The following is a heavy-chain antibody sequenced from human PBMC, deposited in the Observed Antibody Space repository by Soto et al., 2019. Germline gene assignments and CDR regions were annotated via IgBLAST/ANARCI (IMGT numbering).Heavy chain of an antibody. V-gene: IGHV1-18*01. CDR1: GYTFTSYG. Sequence: GASVKVSCKASGYTFTSYGISWVRQAPGQGLEWMGWISAYNGNTNYAQRLQGRVTMTTDTSTSTAYMELRSLRSDDTAVYYCARDIYENYYYYGMDVWGQGTTVTVS. CDR2: ISAYNGNT. CDR3: ARDIYENYYYYGMDV. D-gene: IGHD2-21*01. J-gene: IGHJ6*02.